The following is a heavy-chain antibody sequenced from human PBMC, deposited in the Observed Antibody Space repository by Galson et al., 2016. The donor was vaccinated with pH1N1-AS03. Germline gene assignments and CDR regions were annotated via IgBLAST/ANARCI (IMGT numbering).Heavy chain of an antibody. J-gene: IGHJ4*02. D-gene: IGHD3-10*01. Sequence: SVKVSCKASGYAFGSYRISWVRQAPGQGLEWMGWISVYNGNTNHAQNLQGRVTMSTDTPTTTAYMELRSLTSDDTAVYYCARQTMVHYFDYWGQGTLVTVSS. CDR3: ARQTMVHYFDY. CDR2: ISVYNGNT. CDR1: GYAFGSYR. V-gene: IGHV1-18*01.